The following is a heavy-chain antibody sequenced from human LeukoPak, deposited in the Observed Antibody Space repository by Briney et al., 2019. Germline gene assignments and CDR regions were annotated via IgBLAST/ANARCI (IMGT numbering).Heavy chain of an antibody. D-gene: IGHD2-15*01. J-gene: IGHJ4*02. CDR3: ARVKSSGSGGSCSGYYVDT. V-gene: IGHV4-34*01. CDR1: GESFSGYY. Sequence: SETLSLTCAVYGESFSGYYWSWLRQPTGKGLEWIGEINHSGSTNYNPSLKSRVTISVDTSKNQFSLKLSSVTAADTAGYYCARVKSSGSGGSCSGYYVDTSGPGNLVTASS. CDR2: INHSGST.